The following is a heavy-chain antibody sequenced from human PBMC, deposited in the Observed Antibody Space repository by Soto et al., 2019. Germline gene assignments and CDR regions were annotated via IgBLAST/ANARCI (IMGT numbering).Heavy chain of an antibody. Sequence: SETLSLTCTVSGGSINTFYWSWVRQPAGKGLEWIGRIFSSGSTSFNPSLESRVAMSVDTPKNHFSLNLSSVTAADMAVYYCAREGSYSAYNFAHGIQLWSFDFWGQGALVTVSS. CDR1: GGSINTFY. CDR2: IFSSGST. J-gene: IGHJ4*02. CDR3: AREGSYSAYNFAHGIQLWSFDF. V-gene: IGHV4-4*07. D-gene: IGHD5-12*01.